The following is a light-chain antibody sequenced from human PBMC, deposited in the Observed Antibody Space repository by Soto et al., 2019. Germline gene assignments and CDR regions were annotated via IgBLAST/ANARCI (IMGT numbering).Light chain of an antibody. Sequence: DIQMTQSPSSLSASVGDRVTMTCRASQGVSRYLAWYQQKPGEVPKLLIYGASTLQSGVPSRFSGSGSGTDFALTITGLQPEDVATYYCQKYNGDPPFTFGPGTRVDI. CDR3: QKYNGDPPFT. J-gene: IGKJ3*01. V-gene: IGKV1-27*01. CDR1: QGVSRY. CDR2: GAS.